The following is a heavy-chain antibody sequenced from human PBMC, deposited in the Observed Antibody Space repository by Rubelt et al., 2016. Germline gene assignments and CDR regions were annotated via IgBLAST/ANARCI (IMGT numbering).Heavy chain of an antibody. V-gene: IGHV1-69*06. Sequence: QVQLVQSGAEAKKPGSSVKVSCKASGGTFSSYAISWVRQAPGQGLEWMGGIIPIFGTAHYAQKFQGRVTITADKSTSTADMGRSSLRVEATAVYYCASPPYDILTGYDYYYGMDVWGQGTTVTVSS. D-gene: IGHD3-9*01. CDR2: IIPIFGTA. CDR3: ASPPYDILTGYDYYYGMDV. J-gene: IGHJ6*02. CDR1: GGTFSSYA.